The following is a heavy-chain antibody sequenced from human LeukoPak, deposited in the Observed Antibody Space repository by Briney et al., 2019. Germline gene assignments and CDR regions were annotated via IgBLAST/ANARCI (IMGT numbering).Heavy chain of an antibody. CDR3: ASRNWFDP. CDR2: ISHSGST. Sequence: SETLSLTCAVYGGSYSGYYWSWIRQPPGKGLEWIGEISHSGSTNYNPSLKSRVTISVDTSKNQFSLKLSSVTAADTAVYYCASRNWFDPWGQGTLVTVSS. V-gene: IGHV4-34*01. J-gene: IGHJ5*02. CDR1: GGSYSGYY.